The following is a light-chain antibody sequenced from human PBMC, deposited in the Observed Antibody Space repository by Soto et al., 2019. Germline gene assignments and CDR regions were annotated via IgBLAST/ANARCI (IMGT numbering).Light chain of an antibody. CDR2: KAS. Sequence: DIQMTQSPSTLSASVGDRVTITCRASQSISSWLAWYQQKPGKAPKLLIYKASSFESGVPSRFSGSGSGTEFTLIISSLPPDDFATYYCQQSYSTWTFGQGTKVDIK. J-gene: IGKJ1*01. V-gene: IGKV1-5*03. CDR3: QQSYSTWT. CDR1: QSISSW.